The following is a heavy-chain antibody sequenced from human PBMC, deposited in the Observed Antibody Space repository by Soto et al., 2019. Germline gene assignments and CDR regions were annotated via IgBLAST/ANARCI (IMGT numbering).Heavy chain of an antibody. CDR2: ISAYNGNT. CDR1: GYTFTSYG. D-gene: IGHD6-19*01. V-gene: IGHV1-18*01. J-gene: IGHJ4*02. Sequence: ASVKVSCKASGYTFTSYGISWVRQAPGQGLEWMGWISAYNGNTNYAQKLQGRVTMTTDTSTSTAYMELRSLRSDDTAVYYCASRGHSSGWYQDNYFDYWGQGTLVTVSS. CDR3: ASRGHSSGWYQDNYFDY.